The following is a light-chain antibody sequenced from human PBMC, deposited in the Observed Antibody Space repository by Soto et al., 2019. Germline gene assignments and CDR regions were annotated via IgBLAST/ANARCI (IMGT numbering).Light chain of an antibody. V-gene: IGLV1-44*01. Sequence: QSVLTQPPSASGTPGQRVTISCSGSSSNIGGNTVSWYQQFPGTAPKLLIYTNNQRPSGVPDRFSGSKSDTSASLAISALQSEDEAHYYWAAWDDSLNGHVFGTGTQLTVL. CDR2: TNN. CDR1: SSNIGGNT. CDR3: AAWDDSLNGHV. J-gene: IGLJ6*01.